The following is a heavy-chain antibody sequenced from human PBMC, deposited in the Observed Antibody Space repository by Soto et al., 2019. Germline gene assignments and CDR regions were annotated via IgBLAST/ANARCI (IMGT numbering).Heavy chain of an antibody. CDR1: GFTFSSYA. CDR2: ISYDGSNK. D-gene: IGHD2-21*02. J-gene: IGHJ6*02. Sequence: QVQLVESGGGVVQPGRSLRLSCAASGFTFSSYAMHWVRQAPGKGLEWVAVISYDGSNKYYADSVKGRFTISRDNSKYGLVLLXNSLGAEDTAVYYCARARAYCGGDCYSYYYYGMDVWGQGTTVTVSS. CDR3: ARARAYCGGDCYSYYYYGMDV. V-gene: IGHV3-30-3*01.